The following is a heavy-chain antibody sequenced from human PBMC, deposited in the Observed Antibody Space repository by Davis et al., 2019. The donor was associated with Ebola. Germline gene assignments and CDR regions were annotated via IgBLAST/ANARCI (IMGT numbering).Heavy chain of an antibody. V-gene: IGHV1-18*01. Sequence: AASVKVSCEASGGTFSSYAISWVRQAPGQGLEWMGWISAYNGNTNYAQKLQGRVTMTTDTSTSTAYMELRSLRSDDTAVYYCARAPFIVGATYPIDYWGQGTLVTVSS. CDR1: GGTFSSYA. CDR3: ARAPFIVGATYPIDY. J-gene: IGHJ4*02. D-gene: IGHD1-26*01. CDR2: ISAYNGNT.